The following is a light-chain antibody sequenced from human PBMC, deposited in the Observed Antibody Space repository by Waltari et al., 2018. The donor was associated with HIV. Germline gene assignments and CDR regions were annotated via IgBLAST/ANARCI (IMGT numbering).Light chain of an antibody. CDR1: QSVGSI. J-gene: IGKJ2*01. Sequence: DIVVTQSPSSLSDSVGDTATLPCRTSQSVGSILNWYQQSPGRVPKLLIFAASSRQSGVPSRFSGSGSGTNFSLTISTLRPEDFGTYYCQQTYSTLYTFAQGTYLEIK. CDR2: AAS. V-gene: IGKV1-39*01. CDR3: QQTYSTLYT.